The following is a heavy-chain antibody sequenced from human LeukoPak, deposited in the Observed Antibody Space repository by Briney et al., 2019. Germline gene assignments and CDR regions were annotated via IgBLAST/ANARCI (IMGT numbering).Heavy chain of an antibody. Sequence: PSETLSLTCAVSGGSISSGDYSWSWIRQPPGNGLEWIGYIYHTGNTNYNPSLKSRVTISVARPKNQFSLRLSSVTAADTAVYYCARARESVATAGSYFDYWGQGTLVTVSS. CDR2: IYHTGNT. D-gene: IGHD6-13*01. CDR1: GGSISSGDYS. J-gene: IGHJ4*02. CDR3: ARARESVATAGSYFDY. V-gene: IGHV4-30-2*01.